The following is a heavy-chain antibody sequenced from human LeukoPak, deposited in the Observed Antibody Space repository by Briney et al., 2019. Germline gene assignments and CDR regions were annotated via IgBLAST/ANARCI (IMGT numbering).Heavy chain of an antibody. CDR2: ISYDGSNK. CDR1: GFTFSSYA. J-gene: IGHJ4*02. CDR3: ARAQYNWNDAFDY. Sequence: GGSLRLSCAASGFTFSSYAMHWVRQAPGKGLEWVAVISYDGSNKYYAGSVKGRFTISRDNSKNTLYPQMNSLRAEDTAVYYCARAQYNWNDAFDYWGQGTLVTVSS. D-gene: IGHD1-20*01. V-gene: IGHV3-30-3*01.